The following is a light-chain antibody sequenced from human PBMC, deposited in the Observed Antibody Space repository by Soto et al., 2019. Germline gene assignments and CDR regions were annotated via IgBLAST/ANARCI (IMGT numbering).Light chain of an antibody. Sequence: QSVLTQSPSASASLGASVKLTCTLSSGHSSYAIAWHQQQPEKGPRYLMKLNSDGSHSKGDGIPDRFSGSSSGAERSLTISSLQAEDEADYYCQTWGTGIPWVFGGGTKLTVL. CDR3: QTWGTGIPWV. CDR1: SGHSSYA. CDR2: LNSDGSH. J-gene: IGLJ3*02. V-gene: IGLV4-69*01.